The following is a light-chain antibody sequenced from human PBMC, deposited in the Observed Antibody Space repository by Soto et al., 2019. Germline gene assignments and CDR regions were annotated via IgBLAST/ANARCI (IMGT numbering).Light chain of an antibody. CDR1: SSNIGAGYD. V-gene: IGLV1-40*01. CDR3: QSYDISLSAL. J-gene: IGLJ3*02. Sequence: QSVLTQPPSVSGAPGQRVTISCTGSSSNIGAGYDVHWYQQLPGTAPKLLIYGNSNRPSGVPDRFSGSKSGTSASLAITGLQAEDEADYYWQSYDISLSALFGGGTKLTVL. CDR2: GNS.